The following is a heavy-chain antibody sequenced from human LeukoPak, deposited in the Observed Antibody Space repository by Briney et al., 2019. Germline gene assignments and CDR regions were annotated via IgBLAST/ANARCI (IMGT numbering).Heavy chain of an antibody. Sequence: ASVKVSCKASGYTFTTYDINWVRQATGQELEWMGWMNPNSGNTGYAQKFQGRVTMTRNTSISTAYMELSSLRSEDTAVYYCARVRRVYYYYGMDVWGQGTTVTVSS. J-gene: IGHJ6*02. CDR2: MNPNSGNT. CDR1: GYTFTTYD. V-gene: IGHV1-8*01. CDR3: ARVRRVYYYYGMDV.